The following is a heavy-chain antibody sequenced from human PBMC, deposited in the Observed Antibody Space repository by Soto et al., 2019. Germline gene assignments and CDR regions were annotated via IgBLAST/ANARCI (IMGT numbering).Heavy chain of an antibody. J-gene: IGHJ4*02. CDR1: GFTIGSYG. CDR2: VWYDGDDK. CDR3: VRGPYYGLYYFDS. V-gene: IGHV3-33*01. Sequence: QVLLVESGGGVVQPGTSLRLSCAASGFTIGSYGMHWVRQAPGKGLEWVAGVWYDGDDKYYGDSVKGRLTISRDNSRNTLYLQMNSLRAEDTAVYYCVRGPYYGLYYFDSWGQGTLVTVSS. D-gene: IGHD3-10*01.